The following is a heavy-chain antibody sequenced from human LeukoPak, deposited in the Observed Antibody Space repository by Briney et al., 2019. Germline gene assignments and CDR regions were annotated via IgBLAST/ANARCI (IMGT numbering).Heavy chain of an antibody. V-gene: IGHV3-48*03. CDR1: GFTFSSFE. J-gene: IGHJ4*02. CDR3: AREWDPPNEQQLVWGPADY. Sequence: GGSLRLSCAASGFTFSSFEMSWVRQAPGTGLEWISYISSSGSTMYYADSVKGHFTTSRDNVKNSLYLQMNSLRAEDTAVYYCAREWDPPNEQQLVWGPADYWGQGTLVTDSS. CDR2: ISSSGSTM. D-gene: IGHD6-13*01.